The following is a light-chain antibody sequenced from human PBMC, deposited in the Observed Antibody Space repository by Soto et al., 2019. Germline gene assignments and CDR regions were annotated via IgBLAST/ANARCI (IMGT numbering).Light chain of an antibody. CDR3: CSYAGGYVFEVI. Sequence: QSVLTQPRSVSGSPGQSVTISCTGTSSDVDDYNYVSWYQQHPDTAPKLMIYDVTKRPSGVPDRFSGSKSGNTASLTISGLQAEDEADYDCCSYAGGYVFEVIFGGGTKLTVL. J-gene: IGLJ2*01. CDR2: DVT. CDR1: SSDVDDYNY. V-gene: IGLV2-11*01.